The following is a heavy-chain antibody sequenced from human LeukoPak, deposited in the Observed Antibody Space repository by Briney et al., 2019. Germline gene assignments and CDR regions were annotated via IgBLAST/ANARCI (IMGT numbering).Heavy chain of an antibody. V-gene: IGHV4-39*07. D-gene: IGHD7-27*01. CDR3: ARAPSLTGENHDAFDI. CDR1: GGSISSSSYY. CDR2: IYYSGST. Sequence: SETLSLTCTVSGGSISSSSYYWGWIRQPPGKGLEWIGSIYYSGSTYYNPSLKSRVTISVDTSKNQFSLKLSSVIAADTAVYYCARAPSLTGENHDAFDIWGQGTMVTVSS. J-gene: IGHJ3*02.